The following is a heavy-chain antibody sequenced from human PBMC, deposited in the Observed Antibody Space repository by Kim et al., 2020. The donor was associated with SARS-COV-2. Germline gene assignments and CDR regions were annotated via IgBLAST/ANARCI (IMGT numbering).Heavy chain of an antibody. CDR1: GGSISSYY. J-gene: IGHJ6*02. CDR3: ARGTQPGIAAAGNLGGYYYGMDV. CDR2: IYYSGST. D-gene: IGHD6-13*01. V-gene: IGHV4-59*01. Sequence: SETLSLTCTVSGGSISSYYWSWIRQPPGKGLEWIGYIYYSGSTNYNPSLKSRVTISVDTSKNQFSLKLSSVTAADTAVYYCARGTQPGIAAAGNLGGYYYGMDVWGQGTTVTVSS.